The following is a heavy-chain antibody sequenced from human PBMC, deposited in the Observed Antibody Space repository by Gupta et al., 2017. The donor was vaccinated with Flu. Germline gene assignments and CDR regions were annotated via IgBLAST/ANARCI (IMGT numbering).Heavy chain of an antibody. J-gene: IGHJ4*02. CDR2: INPSSGGT. Sequence: YIHRVRQAPGQGLEWMGRINPSSGGTKFAQKFHVSVTLTSDTSISTADMELCRLTYDETGVYYCARVPYWSTTSCYQPFDYWVQGTLVTVSS. CDR3: ARVPYWSTTSCYQPFDY. D-gene: IGHD2-2*01. CDR1: Y. V-gene: IGHV1-2*05.